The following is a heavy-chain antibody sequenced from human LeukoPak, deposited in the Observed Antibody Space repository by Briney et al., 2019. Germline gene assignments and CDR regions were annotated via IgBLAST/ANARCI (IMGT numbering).Heavy chain of an antibody. Sequence: GGSLRLSCAASGFTFSNYWMHWVRQAPGKGLVWVSRIHSDGSSTTSADSVKGRFTISRDNSKNTLYLQLNSLTTEDTALYYCARDFWWLPDYWGQGTLVTVSS. CDR3: ARDFWWLPDY. J-gene: IGHJ4*02. V-gene: IGHV3-74*01. CDR2: IHSDGSST. D-gene: IGHD3-3*01. CDR1: GFTFSNYW.